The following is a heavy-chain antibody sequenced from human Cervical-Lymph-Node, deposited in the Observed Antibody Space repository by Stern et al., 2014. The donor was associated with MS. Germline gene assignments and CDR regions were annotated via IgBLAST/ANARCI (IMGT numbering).Heavy chain of an antibody. CDR3: ARDDGYSGYDS. CDR1: GGSISTYY. CDR2: IYYSGNT. J-gene: IGHJ4*02. D-gene: IGHD5-12*01. Sequence: QVQLQESGPGLVKPSETLSLTCLISGGSISTYYWSWVRQPPGKGLEWIGYIYYSGNTNYNPSLKSRVAMSVDTPKNQFSLKLGSVTAADTAVYYCARDDGYSGYDSWGQGTLVTVSS. V-gene: IGHV4-59*01.